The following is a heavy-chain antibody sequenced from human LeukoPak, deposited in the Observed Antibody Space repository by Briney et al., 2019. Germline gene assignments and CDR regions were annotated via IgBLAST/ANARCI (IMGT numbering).Heavy chain of an antibody. CDR1: GFLFGNYG. D-gene: IGHD2-15*01. V-gene: IGHV3-30*18. Sequence: GGSLRLSCAASGFLFGNYGMHWVRQAPSKGLEWMAVTSYDGSNKYYADSVKGRFTISRDNSKNTLYVQVNSLSAEDTAVYYCVKDRGSYYYDMDVWGQGTTVTVS. J-gene: IGHJ6*02. CDR2: TSYDGSNK. CDR3: VKDRGSYYYDMDV.